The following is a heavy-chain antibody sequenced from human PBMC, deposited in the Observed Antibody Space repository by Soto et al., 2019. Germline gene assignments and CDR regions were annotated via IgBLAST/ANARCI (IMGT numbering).Heavy chain of an antibody. J-gene: IGHJ4*02. V-gene: IGHV3-30*18. D-gene: IGHD3-22*01. CDR1: GFTFSRSG. Sequence: RSFARSGFTFSRSGMHRVRQDPGKGLEWVAVISYDGSNKYYADSVKGRFTISRDNSKNTLYLQMNSLRAEDTAVYYCAKDQRYYDSSGYYYVTSFFGYWGQGTLVTVSS. CDR2: ISYDGSNK. CDR3: AKDQRYYDSSGYYYVTSFFGY.